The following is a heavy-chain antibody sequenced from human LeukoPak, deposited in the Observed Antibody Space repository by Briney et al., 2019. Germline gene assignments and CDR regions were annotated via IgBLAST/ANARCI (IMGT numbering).Heavy chain of an antibody. J-gene: IGHJ4*02. D-gene: IGHD6-19*01. Sequence: GGSLRLSCAGSGFTFGGYGMHWFRQPPGKGLEWVAGIAYDGSRAHYADSVKGRFTISRDNSKNTMSVQMGDLRAEDTAVYYCTRYNSDHFDHWGQGTLVTVSS. CDR2: IAYDGSRA. CDR3: TRYNSDHFDH. V-gene: IGHV3-33*01. CDR1: GFTFGGYG.